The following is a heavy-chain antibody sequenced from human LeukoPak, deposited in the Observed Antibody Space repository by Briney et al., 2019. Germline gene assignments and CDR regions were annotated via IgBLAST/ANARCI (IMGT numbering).Heavy chain of an antibody. Sequence: GGSLRLSCAASGFAFDDYGMSWVRQIPGKGLEWVSSISSSSSYIYYADSVKGRFTISRDNAKNSLYLQMNSLRAEDTAVYYCARVARYLVGAIREYYYYYMDVWGKGTTVTVSS. D-gene: IGHD1-26*01. J-gene: IGHJ6*03. CDR2: ISSSSSYI. V-gene: IGHV3-21*01. CDR3: ARVARYLVGAIREYYYYYMDV. CDR1: GFAFDDYG.